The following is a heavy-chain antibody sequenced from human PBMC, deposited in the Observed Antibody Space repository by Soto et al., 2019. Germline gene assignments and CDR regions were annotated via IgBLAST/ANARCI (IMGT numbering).Heavy chain of an antibody. D-gene: IGHD5-18*01. V-gene: IGHV3-53*01. J-gene: IGHJ3*01. CDR1: GFTFSSYG. Sequence: GGSLRLSCAASGFTFSSYGMHWVRQAPGKGLEWVAVIYSGGSTYYADSVKGRFTISRDNSKNTLYLQKNSLRAEDTAVYYCARDRRRYSYGSDALEFGGQGKMVTVPS. CDR3: ARDRRRYSYGSDALEF. CDR2: IYSGGST.